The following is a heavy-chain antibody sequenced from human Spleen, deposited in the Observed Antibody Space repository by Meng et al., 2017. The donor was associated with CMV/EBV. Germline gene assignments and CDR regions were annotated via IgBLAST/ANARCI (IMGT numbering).Heavy chain of an antibody. CDR2: IWFDGNKE. Sequence: SGFTFSHYGMPWVRQAPGKGLEWVALIWFDGNKEYYADSVKGRFTISRDNSRNTLYLQMNSLRDEDTAFYYCAKVDCGGDCSTFDFWGQGTLVTVSS. J-gene: IGHJ4*02. CDR3: AKVDCGGDCSTFDF. CDR1: GFTFSHYG. V-gene: IGHV3-33*03. D-gene: IGHD2-21*01.